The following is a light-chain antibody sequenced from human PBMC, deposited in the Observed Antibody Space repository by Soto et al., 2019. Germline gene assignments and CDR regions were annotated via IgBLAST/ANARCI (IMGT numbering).Light chain of an antibody. J-gene: IGLJ2*01. CDR2: ATS. V-gene: IGLV1-44*01. CDR3: AAWDDSLNGVV. Sequence: QSVLTQPPSASGTPGQRVIISCSGTSTNIGSNNVNWYQQVPGTAPKFLIYATSQRPSGVPDRFSGSKSGTSASLDISGLQSEDEADYYCAAWDDSLNGVVFGGGTKLTVL. CDR1: STNIGSNN.